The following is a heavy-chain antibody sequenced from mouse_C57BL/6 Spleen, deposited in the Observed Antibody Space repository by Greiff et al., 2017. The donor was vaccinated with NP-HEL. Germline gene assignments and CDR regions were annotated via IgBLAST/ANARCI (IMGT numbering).Heavy chain of an antibody. CDR3: ARRGDYYGSSYWYFDV. V-gene: IGHV1-69*01. J-gene: IGHJ1*03. CDR2: IDPSDSYT. D-gene: IGHD1-1*01. CDR1: GYTFTRYW. Sequence: QVQLQQPGAELVMPGASVKLSCKASGYTFTRYWMHWVKQRPGPGLEWIGEIDPSDSYTNYNQKFKGKSTLTVDKSSSTAYMQLSSLTSEDSAVYYCARRGDYYGSSYWYFDVWGTGTTVTVSS.